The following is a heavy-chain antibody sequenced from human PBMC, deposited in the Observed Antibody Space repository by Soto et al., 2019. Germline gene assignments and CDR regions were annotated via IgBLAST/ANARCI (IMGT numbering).Heavy chain of an antibody. J-gene: IGHJ1*01. CDR2: ISPDGSNE. V-gene: IGHV3-30-3*01. D-gene: IGHD6-6*01. CDR1: GFSFSGYA. Sequence: PGGSLRLSCVASGFSFSGYAMHWARQAPGKGLEWVALISPDGSNEYYSDSARGRFTISRDNSQNTVYLQMSSLRPEDAALYFCARENSRVAARRFQHWGHGTLVTVSS. CDR3: ARENSRVAARRFQH.